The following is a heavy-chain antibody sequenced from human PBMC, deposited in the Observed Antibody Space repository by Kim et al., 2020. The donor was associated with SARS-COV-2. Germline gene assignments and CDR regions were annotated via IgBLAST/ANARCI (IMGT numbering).Heavy chain of an antibody. J-gene: IGHJ4*02. D-gene: IGHD3-10*01. V-gene: IGHV3-23*01. Sequence: GGSLRLSCAASGFTFSNYGMNWVRQAPGKGLEWVSTTSATGRATYYADSVKGRSTISRYSSKNTLYLQLNTLRVEDTAVYYCAKMSYYYGSGTYTHFDFWGQGTLVTVSS. CDR2: TSATGRAT. CDR1: GFTFSNYG. CDR3: AKMSYYYGSGTYTHFDF.